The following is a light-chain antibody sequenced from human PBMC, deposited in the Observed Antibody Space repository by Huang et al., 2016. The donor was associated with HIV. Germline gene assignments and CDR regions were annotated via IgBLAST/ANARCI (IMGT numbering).Light chain of an antibody. Sequence: DIQLTQSPSTLSASVGDTVTITCRASQSISRWLDWYQQKPGKAPQLLIYDASSLESGVPPRFIGSRSGTDFSLTINSLQPDNFATYYCQQYNKFPWTFGQGTKVEIK. CDR1: QSISRW. CDR2: DAS. J-gene: IGKJ1*01. V-gene: IGKV1-5*01. CDR3: QQYNKFPWT.